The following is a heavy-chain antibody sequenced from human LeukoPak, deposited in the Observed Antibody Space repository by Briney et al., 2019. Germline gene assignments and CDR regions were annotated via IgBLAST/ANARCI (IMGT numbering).Heavy chain of an antibody. CDR1: GGTFSSYA. V-gene: IGHV1-69*04. D-gene: IGHD2-2*01. CDR2: IIPILGIA. J-gene: IGHJ6*03. Sequence: SVKVSCKASGGTFSSYAISWVRQAPGQGLEWMGRIIPILGIANYAQKFQGRVTITADKSTSTAYMELSSLRSEDTAVYYCARDGCSSTSCYQNYYYMDVWGKGTTVTVSS. CDR3: ARDGCSSTSCYQNYYYMDV.